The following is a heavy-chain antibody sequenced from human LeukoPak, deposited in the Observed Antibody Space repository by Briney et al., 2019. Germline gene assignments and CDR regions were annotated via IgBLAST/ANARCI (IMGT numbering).Heavy chain of an antibody. CDR2: IYYSGST. Sequence: SETLSLTCTVSGGSISSSSYYWGWIRQPPGKGLEWIGSIYYSGSTYYNPSLKSRVTISVDTPKNQFSLKLSSVTAADTAVYYCARLVTEYGDYATYYYYYMDVWGKGTTVTISS. J-gene: IGHJ6*03. CDR1: GGSISSSSYY. D-gene: IGHD4-17*01. CDR3: ARLVTEYGDYATYYYYYMDV. V-gene: IGHV4-39*01.